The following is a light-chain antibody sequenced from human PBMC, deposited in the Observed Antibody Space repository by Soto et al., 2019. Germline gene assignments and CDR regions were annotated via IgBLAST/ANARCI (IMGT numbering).Light chain of an antibody. CDR3: QQTYSNLWT. Sequence: DIQMTQSPSSLSASVGDRVTITCRASQGISNYLAWYQQKPGKVPKLLIYAASTLQSGVPSWFSGRGSGTDFTLTINNLQREDFADYFCQQTYSNLWTFGQGTKVDIK. J-gene: IGKJ1*01. V-gene: IGKV1-27*01. CDR1: QGISNY. CDR2: AAS.